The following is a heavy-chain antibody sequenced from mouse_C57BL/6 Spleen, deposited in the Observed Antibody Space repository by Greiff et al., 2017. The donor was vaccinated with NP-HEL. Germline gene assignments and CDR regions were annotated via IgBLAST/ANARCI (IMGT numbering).Heavy chain of an antibody. J-gene: IGHJ2*01. CDR2: IDPSDSYT. CDR3: ARSKTTVVVPYYCDY. D-gene: IGHD1-1*01. V-gene: IGHV1-69*01. Sequence: QVQLQQPGAELVMPGASVKLSCKASGYTFTSYWMHWVKQRPGQGLEWIGEIDPSDSYTNYNQKIKGKSTLTVDKSSSTAYMQLSSLTSEDYAVYYCARSKTTVVVPYYCDYWGQGTTLTVAS. CDR1: GYTFTSYW.